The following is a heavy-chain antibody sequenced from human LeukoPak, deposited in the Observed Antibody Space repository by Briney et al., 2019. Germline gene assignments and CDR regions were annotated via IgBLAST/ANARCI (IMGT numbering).Heavy chain of an antibody. V-gene: IGHV4-4*02. J-gene: IGHJ5*02. CDR1: GGSISSSNW. D-gene: IGHD6-19*01. Sequence: SETLSLTCTVSGGSISSSNWWSWVRQPPGKGLEWIGEIYHSGSTNYNPSLKSRVTISVDKSKNQFSLKLSSVTAADTAVYYCARDRQPYGVIGYSSGSNWFDPWGQGTLVTVSS. CDR2: IYHSGST. CDR3: ARDRQPYGVIGYSSGSNWFDP.